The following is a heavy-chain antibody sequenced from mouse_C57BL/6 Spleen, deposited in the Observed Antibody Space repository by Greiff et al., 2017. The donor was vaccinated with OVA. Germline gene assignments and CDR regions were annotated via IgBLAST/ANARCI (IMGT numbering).Heavy chain of an antibody. V-gene: IGHV5-17*01. CDR2: ISSGSSTI. D-gene: IGHD3-3*01. J-gene: IGHJ2*01. CDR1: GFTFSDYG. CDR3: AGGGLGGIFFDY. Sequence: DVKLVESGGGLVKPGGSLKLSCAASGFTFSDYGMHWVRQAPEKGLEWVAYISSGSSTIYYADTVKGRFTISRDNAKNTLFLQMTSLRSEDTAVYYCAGGGLGGIFFDYWGQGTTLTVSS.